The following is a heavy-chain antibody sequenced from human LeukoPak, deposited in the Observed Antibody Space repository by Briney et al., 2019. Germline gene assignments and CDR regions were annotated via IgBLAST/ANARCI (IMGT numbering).Heavy chain of an antibody. CDR1: GGSFSGYY. CDR2: INHSGST. CDR3: ARGDDYGDYFDY. Sequence: SETLSLTCAVYGGSFSGYYWSWIRQPPGKGLEWIGEINHSGSTNYNPSLKSRVTISVDTSKNQFSLKLSSVAAADTAVYYCARGDDYGDYFDYWGQGTLVTVSS. V-gene: IGHV4-34*01. J-gene: IGHJ4*02. D-gene: IGHD4-17*01.